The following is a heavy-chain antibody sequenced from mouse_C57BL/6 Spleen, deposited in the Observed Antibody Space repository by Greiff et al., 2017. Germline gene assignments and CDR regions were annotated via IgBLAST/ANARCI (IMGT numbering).Heavy chain of an antibody. CDR2: IRSKSNNYAT. J-gene: IGHJ1*03. D-gene: IGHD1-1*01. CDR1: GFSFNTYA. CDR3: VRSVVALHWYFDV. Sequence: EVKLMESGGGLVQPKGSLKLSCAASGFSFNTYAMNWVRQAPGKGLEWVARIRSKSNNYATYYADSVKDRFTISRDDSESMLYLQMNNLKTEDTAMYYCVRSVVALHWYFDVWGTGTTVTVSS. V-gene: IGHV10-1*01.